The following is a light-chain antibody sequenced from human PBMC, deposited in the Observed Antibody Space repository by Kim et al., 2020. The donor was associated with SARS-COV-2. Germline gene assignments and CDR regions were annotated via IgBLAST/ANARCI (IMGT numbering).Light chain of an antibody. V-gene: IGKV1-9*01. Sequence: DIQLTQSPSFLSASVGDRVTITCRASQGISSYLAWYQQKPGKAPKLLIYAASTLQSGVPSRFSGSGSATEFTLTISSLQPEDFATYCCQQLNSYRPTFGQGTKLEIK. CDR3: QQLNSYRPT. CDR2: AAS. CDR1: QGISSY. J-gene: IGKJ2*01.